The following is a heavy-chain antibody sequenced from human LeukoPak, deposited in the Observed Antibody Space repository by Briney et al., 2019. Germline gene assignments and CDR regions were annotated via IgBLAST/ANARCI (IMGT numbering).Heavy chain of an antibody. Sequence: QPGGSLRLSCAASGFTFGSYWMTWVRQAPGKGLEWVAKINEDGSETDYVDSVKGRFTISRDNAKNTLLLQMSSLRAEDTAVYYCARPQVLPDDIYNFWGQGTMVTVSS. CDR2: INEDGSET. CDR3: ARPQVLPDDIYNF. CDR1: GFTFGSYW. V-gene: IGHV3-7*01. D-gene: IGHD2-2*01. J-gene: IGHJ3*01.